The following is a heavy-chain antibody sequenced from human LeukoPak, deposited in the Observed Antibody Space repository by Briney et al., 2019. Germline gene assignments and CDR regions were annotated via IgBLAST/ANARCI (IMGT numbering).Heavy chain of an antibody. CDR1: VFTFSSYW. CDR3: AREHSGSFDAFDI. CDR2: IKQDGSEK. Sequence: GGSLRLSCAASVFTFSSYWMSWVRQAPGKGLEWVANIKQDGSEKYYVDSVKGRFTISRDNAKNSLYLQMNSLRAEDTAVYYCAREHSGSFDAFDIWGQGTMVTVSS. V-gene: IGHV3-7*01. J-gene: IGHJ3*02. D-gene: IGHD1-26*01.